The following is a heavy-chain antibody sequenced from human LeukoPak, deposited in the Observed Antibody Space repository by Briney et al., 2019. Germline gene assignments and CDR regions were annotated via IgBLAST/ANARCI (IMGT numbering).Heavy chain of an antibody. CDR1: RFTFSSYT. Sequence: PGGSLRLSCAASRFTFSSYTMSWVRQAPGKGLEWVSAISGSGDTTYYADSVKGRFTISRDNSKNTPYLQMNSLRAEDAAVYYCAKEPLYYYWGQGTLVTVSS. J-gene: IGHJ4*02. CDR2: ISGSGDTT. D-gene: IGHD2-21*01. V-gene: IGHV3-23*01. CDR3: AKEPLYYY.